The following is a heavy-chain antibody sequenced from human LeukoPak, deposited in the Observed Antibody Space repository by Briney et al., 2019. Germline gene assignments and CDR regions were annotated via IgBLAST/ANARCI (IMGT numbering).Heavy chain of an antibody. CDR1: GLSFSSYA. V-gene: IGHV3-23*01. CDR2: ISGSGGST. CDR3: AKGGGGSWIVFDY. J-gene: IGHJ4*02. D-gene: IGHD2-15*01. Sequence: PGGSLRLSCAASGLSFSSYAMSWVRQAPGKGLEWVSAISGSGGSTYYADSVKGRFTISRDNSKNTLYLQMNSLRAEDTAVYYCAKGGGGSWIVFDYWGQGTLVTVSS.